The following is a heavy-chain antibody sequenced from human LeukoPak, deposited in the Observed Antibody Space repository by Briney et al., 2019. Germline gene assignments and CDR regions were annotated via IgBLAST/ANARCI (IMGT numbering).Heavy chain of an antibody. J-gene: IGHJ6*02. D-gene: IGHD6-19*01. CDR3: ARGQSSVGGDYYYYYGMDV. Sequence: GATVTVSCKASGYTLTTYGINWVRQAPGQGVEWMGWISAYNGVSKYAQKFQGRVTMTTETSTTTAYMELRILRSDDTAVYFCARGQSSVGGDYYYYYGMDVWGQGTTVTVSS. CDR1: GYTLTTYG. CDR2: ISAYNGVS. V-gene: IGHV1-18*01.